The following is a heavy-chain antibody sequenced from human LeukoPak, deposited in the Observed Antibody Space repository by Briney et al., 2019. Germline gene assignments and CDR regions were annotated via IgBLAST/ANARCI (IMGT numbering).Heavy chain of an antibody. Sequence: GASVKVSCMASGYTFTCYYMHWVRQAPGQGLEWMGRIDPNSGGTNYAQKFQGRVTMTRDTSISTAYMELSRLRSDDTAVYYCARAYYDFWSGYYVRNENNWFDPWGQGTLVTVSS. J-gene: IGHJ5*02. D-gene: IGHD3-3*01. CDR3: ARAYYDFWSGYYVRNENNWFDP. V-gene: IGHV1-2*06. CDR2: IDPNSGGT. CDR1: GYTFTCYY.